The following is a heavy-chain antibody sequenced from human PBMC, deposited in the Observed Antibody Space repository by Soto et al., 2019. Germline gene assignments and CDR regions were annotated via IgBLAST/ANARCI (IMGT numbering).Heavy chain of an antibody. Sequence: SETLSLTCVVSDESFSGYYWSWIRQTPGMGLEWIGEVDHRGSTTYNPSLKNRASISIDSSKNLFSLELTSVTAADTALYFCARYEYGNSLYGVDVWGQGTRVTVSS. J-gene: IGHJ6*02. D-gene: IGHD1-7*01. CDR3: ARYEYGNSLYGVDV. CDR1: DESFSGYY. CDR2: VDHRGST. V-gene: IGHV4-34*01.